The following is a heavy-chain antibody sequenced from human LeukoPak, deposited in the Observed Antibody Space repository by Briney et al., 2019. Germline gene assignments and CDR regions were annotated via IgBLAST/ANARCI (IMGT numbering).Heavy chain of an antibody. CDR2: IYHSGST. CDR1: GGSITNYY. Sequence: PSETLSLTCTVSGGSITNYYWSWIRQPPGKGLEWIGYIYHSGSTNYNPSLKSRVTISVDTSKYQFSLKLSSVTAADTAVYYCARDYDSSGYYGNWGQGTLVTVSS. J-gene: IGHJ4*02. D-gene: IGHD3-22*01. CDR3: ARDYDSSGYYGN. V-gene: IGHV4-59*01.